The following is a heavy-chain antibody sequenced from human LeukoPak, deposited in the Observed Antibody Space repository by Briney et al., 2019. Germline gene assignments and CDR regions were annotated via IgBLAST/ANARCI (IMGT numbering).Heavy chain of an antibody. V-gene: IGHV3-74*01. Sequence: GGSLRLSCAASGFTFTTYWMHWVRQAPGKGLVWVSHINSDGSITSYADSVKGRFTISRDNAKNTLYLQMNGLRAEDTAVYYCARDAVDTANAVWGQGTTVTVSS. CDR2: INSDGSIT. J-gene: IGHJ6*02. D-gene: IGHD5-18*01. CDR1: GFTFTTYW. CDR3: ARDAVDTANAV.